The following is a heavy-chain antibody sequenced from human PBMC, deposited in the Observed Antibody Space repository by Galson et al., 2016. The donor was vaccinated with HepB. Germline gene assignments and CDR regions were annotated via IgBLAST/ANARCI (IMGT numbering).Heavy chain of an antibody. J-gene: IGHJ6*02. CDR3: ARQGQTYYYYYHMDV. V-gene: IGHV5-10-1*01. Sequence: QSGAEVKKPGESLRISCKGSEYSFTNYWISWVRQMPGKGLAWMGKIDPSDSDTHYSPSFQGHVTISVDKSISTAYLQWSSLKASDTATYYGARQGQTYYYYYHMDVWGQGTTVTVS. CDR1: EYSFTNYW. CDR2: IDPSDSDT.